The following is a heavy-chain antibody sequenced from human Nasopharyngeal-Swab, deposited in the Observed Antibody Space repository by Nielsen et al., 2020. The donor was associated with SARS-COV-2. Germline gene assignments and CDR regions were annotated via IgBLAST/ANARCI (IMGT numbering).Heavy chain of an antibody. CDR3: ARVRYCSGGSCRKTGPRGYYYYMDV. D-gene: IGHD2-15*01. CDR1: GGSISSSDYY. V-gene: IGHV4-39*07. J-gene: IGHJ6*03. CDR2: MYYSGST. Sequence: SETLSLTCLVSGGSISSSDYYWGWIRQPPGKGLEWIGTMYYSGSTYYTPSLKSRVTISVDTSKNQFSLKLSSVTAADTAVYYCARVRYCSGGSCRKTGPRGYYYYMDVWGKGTTVTVSS.